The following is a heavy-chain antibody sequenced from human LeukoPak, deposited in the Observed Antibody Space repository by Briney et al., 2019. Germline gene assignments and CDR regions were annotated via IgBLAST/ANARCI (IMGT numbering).Heavy chain of an antibody. V-gene: IGHV4-59*01. Sequence: PSETLSLTCTVSGDSISNYYWSWIRQPPGKGLEWIGYIYYSGSTNYNPSLKGRVTISVDTSKKHFSLKLSSVTAADTAVYYCAREAIGRVDYWGQGILVTVSS. CDR1: GDSISNYY. D-gene: IGHD2/OR15-2a*01. J-gene: IGHJ4*02. CDR2: IYYSGST. CDR3: AREAIGRVDY.